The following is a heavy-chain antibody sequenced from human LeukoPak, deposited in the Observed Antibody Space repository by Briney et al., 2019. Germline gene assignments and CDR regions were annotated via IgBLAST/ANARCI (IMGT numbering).Heavy chain of an antibody. D-gene: IGHD3-22*01. CDR3: AKGGSDYYDSSGPLYYFDY. J-gene: IGHJ4*02. V-gene: IGHV3-30*18. CDR2: ISYDGSNK. Sequence: PGGSLRLSCAASGFTFSSYGMHWVRQAPGKGLEWVAVISYDGSNKYYADSVKGRFTISRDNSKNTLYLQMNSLRAEDTAVYYCAKGGSDYYDSSGPLYYFDYWGQGTLVTVSS. CDR1: GFTFSSYG.